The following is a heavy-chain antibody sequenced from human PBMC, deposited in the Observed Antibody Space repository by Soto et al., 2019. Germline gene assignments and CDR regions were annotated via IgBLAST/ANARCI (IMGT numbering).Heavy chain of an antibody. CDR1: GFTFNTNG. CDR2: IWYDGSNK. V-gene: IGHV3-33*01. D-gene: IGHD2-8*02. J-gene: IGHJ6*02. CDR3: ARSDCTGPSFYSWPVNYGVDV. Sequence: QVQLVESGGGVVKPGGSLRLSCTASGFTFNTNGMHWVRQAPGKGLEWVAIIWYDGSNKYYADSVKGRFTISRDNSKNTVYMQMTSLRVEDTAVYYCARSDCTGPSFYSWPVNYGVDVWGQGTTVTFPS.